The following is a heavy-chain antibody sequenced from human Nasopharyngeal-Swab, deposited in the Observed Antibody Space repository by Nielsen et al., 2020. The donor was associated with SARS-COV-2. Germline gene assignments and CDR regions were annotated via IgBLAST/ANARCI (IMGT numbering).Heavy chain of an antibody. J-gene: IGHJ4*02. CDR3: ATRGPYGSGSYPLDY. V-gene: IGHV4-30-2*01. CDR1: GGSISSGGYS. Sequence: SETLSLTCAVSGGSISSGGYSWSWIRQPPGKGLEWIGYIYHSGSTYYNPSLKSRVTISVDTSKNQFSLKLSSVTAADTAVYYCATRGPYGSGSYPLDYWGQGTLVTVSS. D-gene: IGHD3-10*01. CDR2: IYHSGST.